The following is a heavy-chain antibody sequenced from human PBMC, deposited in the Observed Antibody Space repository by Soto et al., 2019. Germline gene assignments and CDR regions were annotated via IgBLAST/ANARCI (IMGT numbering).Heavy chain of an antibody. D-gene: IGHD2-8*01. CDR1: GYTFTGYY. CDR3: ARALKENYYGMDV. J-gene: IGHJ6*02. CDR2: INPNSGGT. V-gene: IGHV1-2*04. Sequence: GASVKVSCKASGYTFTGYYMHWVRQAPGQGLEWMGWINPNSGGTNYAQKFQGWVTMTRDTSISTAYMELSRLRSDDTAVYYCARALKENYYGMDVWGQGTTVTVSS.